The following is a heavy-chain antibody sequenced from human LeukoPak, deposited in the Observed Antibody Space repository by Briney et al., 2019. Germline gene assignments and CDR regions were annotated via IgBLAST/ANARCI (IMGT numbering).Heavy chain of an antibody. CDR3: ARAPPYYYDSSGYYYAGGFDY. J-gene: IGHJ4*02. CDR1: GGSMSSYY. CDR2: IYYSGST. V-gene: IGHV4-59*01. Sequence: PSETLSLTCTVSGGSMSSYYWSWIRQPPGKGLEWIGYIYYSGSTNYNPSLKSRVTISVDTSKNQFSLKLSSVTAADTAVYYCARAPPYYYDSSGYYYAGGFDYWGQGTLVTVSS. D-gene: IGHD3-22*01.